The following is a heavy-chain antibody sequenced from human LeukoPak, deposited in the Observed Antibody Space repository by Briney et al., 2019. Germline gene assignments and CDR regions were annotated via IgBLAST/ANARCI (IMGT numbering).Heavy chain of an antibody. D-gene: IGHD6-13*01. CDR2: ILPIFGTA. V-gene: IGHV1-69*05. Sequence: ASVKLSCKSSVGTFSSYAIRWVRQAPRKGLEWMRRILPIFGTANYAKKFQGRVTITTDESTSTAYMELSSLRSEDTAVYYCARGGIAAAGTYYWYFDLWGRGTLVTVSS. J-gene: IGHJ2*01. CDR3: ARGGIAAAGTYYWYFDL. CDR1: VGTFSSYA.